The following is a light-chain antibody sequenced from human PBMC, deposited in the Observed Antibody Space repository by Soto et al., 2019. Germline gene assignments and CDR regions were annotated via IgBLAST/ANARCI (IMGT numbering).Light chain of an antibody. CDR2: QVS. CDR3: SLYTSENTYV. V-gene: IGLV2-14*01. J-gene: IGLJ1*01. Sequence: QSVLTQPASVSGSPGQSITISCTGTSSDVGGYYYVSWYQHHPGKAPKLMIYQVSNRPSGVPNRFSGSKSGNTASLTISGLQAADEADYYCSLYTSENTYVFGTGTKVTVL. CDR1: SSDVGGYYY.